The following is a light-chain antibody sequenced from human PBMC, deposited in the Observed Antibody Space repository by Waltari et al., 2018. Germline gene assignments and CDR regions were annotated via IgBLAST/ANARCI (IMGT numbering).Light chain of an antibody. CDR1: SSNIGAGPE. CDR2: GNN. J-gene: IGLJ3*02. Sequence: QSILTQPTSVSGAPGQRVTISCTGSSSNIGAGPEVHWYQAFPGTAPKLLIYGNNNRPSGVPDRFAGSKSGSSASLAIKWLQAEDEADYYCQSFDSNVRGGVVFGGGTKVTVL. CDR3: QSFDSNVRGGVV. V-gene: IGLV1-40*01.